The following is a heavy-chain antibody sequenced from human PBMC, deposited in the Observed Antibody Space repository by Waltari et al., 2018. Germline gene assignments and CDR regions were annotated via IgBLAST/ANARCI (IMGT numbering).Heavy chain of an antibody. CDR1: GFTFSSYD. V-gene: IGHV3-23*04. D-gene: IGHD3-3*01. J-gene: IGHJ4*02. CDR2: ISGSGGST. CDR3: ASYTIFGVVSDY. Sequence: EVQLVESGGGLVQPGGSLRLSCAASGFTFSSYDMHWVRQAPGKGLEWVSAISGSGGSTYYADSVKGRFTISRDNSKNTLYLQMNSLRAEDTAVYYCASYTIFGVVSDYWGQGTLVTVSS.